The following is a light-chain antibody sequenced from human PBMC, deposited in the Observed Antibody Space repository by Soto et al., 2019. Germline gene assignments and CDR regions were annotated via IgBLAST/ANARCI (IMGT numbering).Light chain of an antibody. CDR2: GAS. CDR1: QSVSGN. CDR3: QQYGASPFT. V-gene: IGKV3-15*01. J-gene: IGKJ4*01. Sequence: EIVMTQSPATLSVSPGERATLSCRASQSVSGNLAWYQHKPGQAPRLLVYGASSRATGIPARFSGSGFGTEFTLTISSLQSEDFAVYYCQQYGASPFTFGGGTKVDIK.